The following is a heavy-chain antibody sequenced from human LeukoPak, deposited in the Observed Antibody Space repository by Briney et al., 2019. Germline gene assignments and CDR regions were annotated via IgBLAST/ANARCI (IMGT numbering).Heavy chain of an antibody. V-gene: IGHV1-46*01. CDR3: VRDMVHSGYFEY. Sequence: ASVKVSRKASGYSFTGYYMHWVRQAPGQGLEWMGIINPSGGTTTYAQKFQGRVSLTRDMSTSTVYMELSSLTSEDTAVYYCVRDMVHSGYFEYWGQGTLVTVSS. D-gene: IGHD3-10*01. CDR2: INPSGGTT. J-gene: IGHJ1*01. CDR1: GYSFTGYY.